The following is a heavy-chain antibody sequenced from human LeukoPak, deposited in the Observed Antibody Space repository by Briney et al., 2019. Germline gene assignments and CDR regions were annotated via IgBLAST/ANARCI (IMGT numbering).Heavy chain of an antibody. D-gene: IGHD1-26*01. CDR2: IYYSGST. J-gene: IGHJ4*02. V-gene: IGHV4-61*01. CDR1: GGSISSGSYY. Sequence: SETLSLTCTVSGGSISSGSYYWTWIRQPPGKGLEWIGYIYYSGSTNYNPSLKSRVTISVDTSKNQFSLELTSVTAADTAVYYCARGVNSGYFDYCGQGTLVTVSS. CDR3: ARGVNSGYFDY.